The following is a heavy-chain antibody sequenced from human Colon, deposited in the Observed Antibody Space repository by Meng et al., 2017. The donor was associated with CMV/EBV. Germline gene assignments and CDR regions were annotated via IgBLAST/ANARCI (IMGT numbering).Heavy chain of an antibody. CDR3: ARVTVVPAAYDAFDI. D-gene: IGHD2-2*01. V-gene: IGHV3-21*01. Sequence: GESLKISCAASGFTFSSYSMNWVRQAPGKGLEWVSSISSSSSYIYYADSVKGRFTISRDNAKNSLYLQMNSLRAEDTAVYYCARVTVVPAAYDAFDIWGQGTMVTVSS. CDR2: ISSSSSYI. CDR1: GFTFSSYS. J-gene: IGHJ3*02.